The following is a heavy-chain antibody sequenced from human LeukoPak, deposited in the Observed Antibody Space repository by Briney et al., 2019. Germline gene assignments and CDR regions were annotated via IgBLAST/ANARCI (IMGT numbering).Heavy chain of an antibody. CDR3: ARTSERRGYSQDY. J-gene: IGHJ4*02. V-gene: IGHV3-74*01. D-gene: IGHD5-12*01. CDR2: INSDGSST. CDR1: GFTFSSYW. Sequence: GGSLRLSCAASGFTFSSYWMHWVRRAPGKGLVWVSRINSDGSSTSYADSVKGRFTISRDNAKNTLYLQMNSLRAEDTAVYYCARTSERRGYSQDYWGQGTLVTVSS.